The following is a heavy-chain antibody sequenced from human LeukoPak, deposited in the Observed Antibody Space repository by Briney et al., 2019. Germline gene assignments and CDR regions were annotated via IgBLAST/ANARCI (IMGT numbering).Heavy chain of an antibody. J-gene: IGHJ4*02. Sequence: SETLSLTCAVYGGSFSGYYWSWIRRSPGKGLEWIGEINYSGSTNYNPTLKSRVTISVDRSKNQFSLKLTSVTAADTAVYYCARGLDVAVAGTYYFDSWGQRRLVTVSS. CDR2: INYSGST. CDR1: GGSFSGYY. D-gene: IGHD6-19*01. V-gene: IGHV4-34*01. CDR3: ARGLDVAVAGTYYFDS.